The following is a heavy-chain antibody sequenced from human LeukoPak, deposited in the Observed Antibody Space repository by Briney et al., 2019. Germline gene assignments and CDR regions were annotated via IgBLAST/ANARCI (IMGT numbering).Heavy chain of an antibody. Sequence: GGSLRLSCAASGFTLPGHTMTWLRRAPGKGLEWVSIIGGRDDKTYYADSVKGRFTISRDNPRNILHLQLNSLRAEDTAVYYCAKDPNPLYDFWTGYKWGQGTLVTVSS. CDR3: AKDPNPLYDFWTGYK. CDR1: GFTLPGHT. V-gene: IGHV3-23*01. J-gene: IGHJ4*02. D-gene: IGHD3-3*01. CDR2: IGGRDDKT.